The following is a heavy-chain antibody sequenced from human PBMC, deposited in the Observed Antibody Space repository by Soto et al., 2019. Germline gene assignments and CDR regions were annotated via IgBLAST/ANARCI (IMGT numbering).Heavy chain of an antibody. CDR2: INAGNGNT. Sequence: ASVKVSCKASGYTFTSYAMHWVRQAPGQRLEWVGWINAGNGNTNYAQNLQGRVTMTTDTSTSTAYMELRSLRFDDTAVYYCVRSGRSGYYFHAAYWGQGTPVTVSS. V-gene: IGHV1-3*01. CDR3: VRSGRSGYYFHAAY. D-gene: IGHD3-22*01. J-gene: IGHJ4*02. CDR1: GYTFTSYA.